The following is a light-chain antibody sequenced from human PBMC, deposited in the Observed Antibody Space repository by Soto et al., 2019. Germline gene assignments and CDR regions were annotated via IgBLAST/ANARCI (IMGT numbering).Light chain of an antibody. CDR3: GADHGGGSNFVYV. Sequence: QLVLTQPPSASASLGASVTLTCTLSSGYSNDKVDWYQQRPGKGPRFVMRVGTGGIVGSKGDGIPDRFSVLGSGLNRYLTINNIQEEDESDYYCGADHGGGSNFVYVFGTGTKVTVL. V-gene: IGLV9-49*01. CDR2: VGTGGIVG. CDR1: SGYSNDK. J-gene: IGLJ1*01.